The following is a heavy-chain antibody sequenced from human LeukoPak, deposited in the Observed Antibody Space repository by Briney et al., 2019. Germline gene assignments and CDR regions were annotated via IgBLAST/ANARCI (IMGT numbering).Heavy chain of an antibody. Sequence: GGSPRLSCAASGFTFSSYAMHWVRQAPGKGLEWVAVISYDGSNKYYADSVKGRLTISRDNSKNTLYLQMNSLRAEDTAVYYCTGGGLVRGVTHWFDPWGQGILVTVSS. CDR1: GFTFSSYA. J-gene: IGHJ5*02. CDR3: TGGGLVRGVTHWFDP. CDR2: ISYDGSNK. V-gene: IGHV3-30-3*01. D-gene: IGHD3-10*01.